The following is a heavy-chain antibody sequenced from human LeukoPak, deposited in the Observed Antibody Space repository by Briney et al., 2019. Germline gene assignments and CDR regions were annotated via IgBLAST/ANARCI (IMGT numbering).Heavy chain of an antibody. J-gene: IGHJ6*03. CDR3: ARWLQYYYYYMDV. D-gene: IGHD5-24*01. V-gene: IGHV3-23*01. CDR2: ISGSGGST. Sequence: GGTLRLSCAASGFTFSSYGMSWVRQAPGKGLEWVSAISGSGGSTYYADSVKGRFTIPRDNSKNTLYLQMNSLRAEDTAVYYCARWLQYYYYYMDVWGKGTTVTISS. CDR1: GFTFSSYG.